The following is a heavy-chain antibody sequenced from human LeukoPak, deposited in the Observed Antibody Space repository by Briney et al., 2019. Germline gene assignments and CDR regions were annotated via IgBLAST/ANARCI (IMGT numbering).Heavy chain of an antibody. CDR1: GFTFSSYA. CDR3: AKGVAAGTTWTPFDY. V-gene: IGHV3-23*01. CDR2: ISGSGGST. J-gene: IGHJ4*02. Sequence: SGGSLRLSCAASGFTFSSYAMSWVRQAPGKGLEWVSAISGSGGSTYYADSVKGRFTISRDNSKNTLYLQMNSLRAEDTAVYYCAKGVAAGTTWTPFDYWGQGTLVTVSS. D-gene: IGHD1-7*01.